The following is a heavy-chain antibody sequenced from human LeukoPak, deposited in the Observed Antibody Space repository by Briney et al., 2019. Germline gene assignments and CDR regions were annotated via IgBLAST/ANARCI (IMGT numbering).Heavy chain of an antibody. V-gene: IGHV1-2*02. J-gene: IGHJ4*02. Sequence: GASVKVSCKASGYTFTAYYIHCVRQAPGQGLEWMGWINPNSGATNYAQNFQGRVTMTRDTSISTAHMELSMLRSDDTAVYYCASTGPHFDYWGLGTLVTVSS. CDR3: ASTGPHFDY. CDR1: GYTFTAYY. CDR2: INPNSGAT.